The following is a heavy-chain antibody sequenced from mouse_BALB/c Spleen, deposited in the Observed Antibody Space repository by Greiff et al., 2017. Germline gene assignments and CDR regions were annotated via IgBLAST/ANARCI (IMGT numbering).Heavy chain of an antibody. D-gene: IGHD2-14*01. V-gene: IGHV1-7*01. CDR3: AREGPYRYYFDY. CDR1: GYTFTSYW. CDR2: INPSTGYT. J-gene: IGHJ2*01. Sequence: QVQLQQSGAELAKPGASVKMSCKASGYTFTSYWMHWVKQRPGQGLEWIGYINPSTGYTEYNQKFKDKATLTADKSSSTAYMQLSSLTSEDSAVYYCAREGPYRYYFDYWGQGTTLTVSS.